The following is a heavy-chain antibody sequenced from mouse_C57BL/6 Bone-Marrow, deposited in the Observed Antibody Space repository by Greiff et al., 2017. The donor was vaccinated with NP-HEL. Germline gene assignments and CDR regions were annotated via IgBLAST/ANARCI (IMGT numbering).Heavy chain of an antibody. J-gene: IGHJ2*01. CDR1: GYTFTSYW. CDR2: IYPGSGST. D-gene: IGHD1-1*01. V-gene: IGHV1-55*01. Sequence: QVQLQQSGAELVKPGASVKMSCKASGYTFTSYWITWVKQRPGQGLEWIGDIYPGSGSTNYNEKFKSKATLTVDTSSSTAYMQLSSLTSEDSAVYYCARFGYYGSSYEGYFDYWGQGTTLTVSS. CDR3: ARFGYYGSSYEGYFDY.